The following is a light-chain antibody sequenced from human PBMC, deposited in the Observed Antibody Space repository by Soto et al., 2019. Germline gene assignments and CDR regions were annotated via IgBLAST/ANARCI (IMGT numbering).Light chain of an antibody. J-gene: IGKJ1*01. V-gene: IGKV1-5*01. CDR3: QQYNSYSLT. Sequence: DIQMTQSPSTLSASVGDRVTITCRASQSISSWLAWYQQKPGKAPKLLIYDASSLESGVPSWFSGSGSGTEFTCTISSLQPDDFATYYCQQYNSYSLTFGQGTKVEIK. CDR1: QSISSW. CDR2: DAS.